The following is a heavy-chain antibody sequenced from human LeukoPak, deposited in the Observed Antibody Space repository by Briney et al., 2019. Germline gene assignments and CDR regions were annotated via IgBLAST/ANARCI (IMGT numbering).Heavy chain of an antibody. CDR3: ARGDSGYYPPDY. D-gene: IGHD3-22*01. J-gene: IGHJ4*02. Sequence: SSETLSLTCTVSGGSISSGGYYWRWIRQHPGKGLEWIGYIYYSGSTYYNPSLKSRVTISVDTSKNQFSLKLSSVTAADTAVYYCARGDSGYYPPDYWGQGTLVTVSS. V-gene: IGHV4-31*03. CDR1: GGSISSGGYY. CDR2: IYYSGST.